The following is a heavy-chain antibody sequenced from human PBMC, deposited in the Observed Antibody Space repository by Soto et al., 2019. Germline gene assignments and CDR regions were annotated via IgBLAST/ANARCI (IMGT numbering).Heavy chain of an antibody. CDR1: GYTFTSYD. CDR3: ARERSRGAVDI. V-gene: IGHV1-8*01. J-gene: IGHJ3*02. Sequence: QVQLVQSGAEVKKPGASVKVSCKTSGYTFTSYDINWVRQATGQGLEWMGWMNPNSGKTAYAQKFQGRVTMTRNTSLSTAYMELSSLRSDDTAVYYCARERSRGAVDIWGQGTMVTVSS. CDR2: MNPNSGKT.